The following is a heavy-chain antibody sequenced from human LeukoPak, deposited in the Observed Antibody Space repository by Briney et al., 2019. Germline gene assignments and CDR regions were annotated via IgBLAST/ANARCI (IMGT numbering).Heavy chain of an antibody. V-gene: IGHV3-30*18. Sequence: QTGGSLRLSCAASGFTFSSYGMHWVRQAPGKGLEWVAVISYDGSNKYYADSVKGRFTISRDNSKNTLYLQMNSLRAEDTAVYYCAKSGDRGSGWYSDYWGQGTLVTVSS. J-gene: IGHJ4*02. CDR1: GFTFSSYG. CDR3: AKSGDRGSGWYSDY. CDR2: ISYDGSNK. D-gene: IGHD6-19*01.